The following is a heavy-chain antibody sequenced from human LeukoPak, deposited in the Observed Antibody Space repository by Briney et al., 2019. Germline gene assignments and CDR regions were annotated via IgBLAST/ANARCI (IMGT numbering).Heavy chain of an antibody. J-gene: IGHJ2*01. D-gene: IGHD5-18*01. V-gene: IGHV3-33*01. CDR2: IWYDGRKI. Sequence: GGSLGLSCAASGFTFSNYGLHWVRQAPGKGLEWVAVIWYDGRKIYYTDSVKGRFTISRDKSKNTLYLQMNNLRAEDTALYSCAREAYSYGSTDYYFDLWGRGTLVTVSS. CDR3: AREAYSYGSTDYYFDL. CDR1: GFTFSNYG.